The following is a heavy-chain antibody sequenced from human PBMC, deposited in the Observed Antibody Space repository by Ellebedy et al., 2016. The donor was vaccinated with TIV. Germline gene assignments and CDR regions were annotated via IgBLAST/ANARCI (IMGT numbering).Heavy chain of an antibody. D-gene: IGHD2-2*03. CDR3: ARIGYCSSTSCNYYFDY. CDR1: GFTFSSYW. V-gene: IGHV3-74*03. J-gene: IGHJ4*02. CDR2: INTDGSTT. Sequence: GESLKISCAASGFTFSSYWMRWVRQAPGKGLVWVSRINTDGSTTTYADSVKGRFTISRDNAKNTLYLQMNSLRAEDTAVYYCARIGYCSSTSCNYYFDYWGQGTLVTVSS.